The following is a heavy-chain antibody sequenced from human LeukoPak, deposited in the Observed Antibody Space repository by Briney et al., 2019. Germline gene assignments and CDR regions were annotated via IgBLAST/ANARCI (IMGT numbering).Heavy chain of an antibody. CDR3: ARDWADGAGSYRGY. CDR2: IYSGGST. V-gene: IGHV3-53*01. Sequence: PGRSLRLSCVASGFSASSNYMSWVRQAPGKGLEWGSVIYSGGSTYYADSVKGRLTISRDNTKNTLYLLMNSLRAEDTAVYYWARDWADGAGSYRGYWGQGTLVTVSS. D-gene: IGHD3-10*01. J-gene: IGHJ4*02. CDR1: GFSASSNY.